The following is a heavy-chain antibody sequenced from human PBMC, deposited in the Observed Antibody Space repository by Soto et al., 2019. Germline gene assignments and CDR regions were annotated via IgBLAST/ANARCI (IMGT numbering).Heavy chain of an antibody. CDR1: GFTFSSYA. J-gene: IGHJ4*02. CDR3: ARRGSGSYCDY. V-gene: IGHV3-23*01. CDR2: ISGSADST. Sequence: EVQLLESGGGLVQPGGSLRLSCAASGFTFSSYAMRWVRQAPGKGLAWVSAISGSADSTYYADSVKGRFTISRDNPKNTLYLQMNSLRPEDTAVYYCARRGSGSYCDYWGQGTLVTVSS. D-gene: IGHD1-26*01.